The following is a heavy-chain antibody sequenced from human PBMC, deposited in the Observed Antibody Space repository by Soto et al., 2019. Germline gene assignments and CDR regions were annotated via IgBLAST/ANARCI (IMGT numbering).Heavy chain of an antibody. CDR3: ARHEVYSSSWYVRGNWFDP. CDR2: IYYSGST. CDR1: GGSISSSSYY. J-gene: IGHJ5*02. D-gene: IGHD6-13*01. V-gene: IGHV4-39*01. Sequence: QLQLQESGPGLVKPSETLSLTCTVSGGSISSSSYYWGWIRQPPGKGLEWIGSIYYSGSTYYNPALTSRVTISVDTSKIPSSLKLSSVTAADTAVYYCARHEVYSSSWYVRGNWFDPWGQGTLVTVSS.